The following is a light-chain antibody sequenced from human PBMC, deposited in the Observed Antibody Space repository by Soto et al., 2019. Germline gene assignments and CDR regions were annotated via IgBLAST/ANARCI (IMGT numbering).Light chain of an antibody. CDR3: QHYGT. V-gene: IGKV3-20*01. J-gene: IGKJ1*01. CDR1: QSINNHL. Sequence: EIVLTQSPGTLSLSPGDGATLSCRASQSINNHLLAWYQQKPGQAPRLLIYAASSRATGILDRFSGSGSGTAFTLTISRLEHEDFAVYYCQHYGTFGQGTKVEIK. CDR2: AAS.